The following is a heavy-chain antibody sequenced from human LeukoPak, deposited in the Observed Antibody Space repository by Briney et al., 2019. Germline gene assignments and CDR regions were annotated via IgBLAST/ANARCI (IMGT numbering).Heavy chain of an antibody. Sequence: GGSLRLSCAASGFPFSSYAMHWVRRAPGKGLEWVAVISYVGSNKYYADSVKGRFIISRDNSKNTLYLQMNSLRAEDTAVYYCASLDDYGDYWGQGTLVTVSS. CDR3: ASLDDYGDY. V-gene: IGHV3-30-3*01. D-gene: IGHD3-16*01. CDR2: ISYVGSNK. CDR1: GFPFSSYA. J-gene: IGHJ4*02.